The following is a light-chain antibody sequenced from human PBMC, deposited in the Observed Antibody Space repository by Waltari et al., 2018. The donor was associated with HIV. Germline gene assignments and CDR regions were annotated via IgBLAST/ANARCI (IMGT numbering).Light chain of an antibody. CDR3: QVWDSTSDHAT. CDR1: TIESSS. V-gene: IGLV3-21*04. CDR2: DDT. Sequence: SYVLTQPPSVSVAPGKTARISCGGNTIESSSVHWYQQKPGQAPVLVIYDDTDRPSGIPERFSASNIGNTATLTISRVEAGDEADYYCQVWDSTSDHATFGGGTKLTV. J-gene: IGLJ2*01.